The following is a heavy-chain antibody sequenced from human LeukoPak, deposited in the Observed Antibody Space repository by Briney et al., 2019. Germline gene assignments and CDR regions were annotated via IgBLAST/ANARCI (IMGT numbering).Heavy chain of an antibody. CDR1: GFTFGDYA. D-gene: IGHD5-24*01. Sequence: SLRLSCTASGFTFGDYAMTWFRQAPGKGLEWVGYIRSKGYGGTTEYAASVKGRFTISRDDSKSIAYLQMNSLKTEDTAVYYCSRGRHQTEYWGQGTLVTVSS. J-gene: IGHJ4*02. CDR3: SRGRHQTEY. V-gene: IGHV3-49*03. CDR2: IRSKGYGGTT.